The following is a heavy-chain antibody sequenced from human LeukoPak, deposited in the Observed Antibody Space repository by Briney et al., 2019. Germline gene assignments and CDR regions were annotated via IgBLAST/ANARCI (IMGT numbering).Heavy chain of an antibody. CDR1: GFTVSSNY. D-gene: IGHD3-9*01. CDR2: IYSGGST. V-gene: IGHV3-66*01. CDR3: ARAPDDILTGFAFDI. J-gene: IGHJ3*02. Sequence: GGPLRLSCAASGFTVSSNYMSWVRQAPGKGLEWVSVIYSGGSTYYADSVKGRFTISRDNSKNTLYLQMNSLRAEDTAVYYCARAPDDILTGFAFDIWGQGTMVTVSS.